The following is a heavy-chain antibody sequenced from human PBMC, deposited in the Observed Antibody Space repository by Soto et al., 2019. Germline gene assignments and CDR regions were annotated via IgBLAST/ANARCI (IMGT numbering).Heavy chain of an antibody. Sequence: EVQLVESGGGLVQPGGSLRLSCAASGLTFRSYWMHWVRQAPGKGLVWVSRIDTDGSVAMYGDSVKGRFTISRDNTKNTLYLHMNTLRAEGTAVYYCVSDMQLWRLDSWRQGTLVTVSS. CDR3: VSDMQLWRLDS. D-gene: IGHD2-21*01. J-gene: IGHJ4*02. V-gene: IGHV3-74*03. CDR1: GLTFRSYW. CDR2: IDTDGSVA.